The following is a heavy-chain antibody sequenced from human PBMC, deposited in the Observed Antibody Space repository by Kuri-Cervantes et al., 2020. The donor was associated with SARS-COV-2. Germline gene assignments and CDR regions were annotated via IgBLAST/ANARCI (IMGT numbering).Heavy chain of an antibody. D-gene: IGHD1-26*01. CDR3: AREAPCRIVGAICYGMDV. J-gene: IGHJ6*02. CDR2: ISSSSSTI. V-gene: IGHV3-48*02. CDR1: GFTFSSYW. Sequence: ETLSLTCAASGFTFSSYWMNWVRQAPGKGLEWVSYISSSSSTIYYADSVKGRFTISRDNAKNSLYLQMNSLRDEDTAVYYCAREAPCRIVGAICYGMDVWGQGTTVTVSS.